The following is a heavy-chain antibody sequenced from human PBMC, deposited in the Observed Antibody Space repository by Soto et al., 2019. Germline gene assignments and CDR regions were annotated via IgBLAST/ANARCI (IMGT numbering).Heavy chain of an antibody. CDR1: GCSISNRNYY. CDR2: IYYSGST. D-gene: IGHD6-19*01. V-gene: IGHV4-39*01. CDR3: ARQVLAVAGYYFDY. Sequence: KSSETLSLTFPVSGCSISNRNYYWGWIRQPPGKGLEWIGTIYYSGSTDYNPSLKSRVTMSVDTSKNQFSLKLSSATAADTAVYYCARQVLAVAGYYFDYWGQGTPVTVSS. J-gene: IGHJ4*02.